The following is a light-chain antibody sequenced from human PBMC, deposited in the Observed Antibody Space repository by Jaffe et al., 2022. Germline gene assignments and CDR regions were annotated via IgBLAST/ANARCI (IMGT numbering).Light chain of an antibody. V-gene: IGKV1-39*01. CDR2: GAS. CDR3: QHSYRTPPT. CDR1: QAVSRS. Sequence: DIQMTQSPSSLSASVGDRVSITCRASQAVSRSLSWYQQQPGKAPKLLIYGASSLQSGVPSRFSGSGSGTDFTLTISNLQPEDFGTYYCQHSYRTPPTFGQGTRVEI. J-gene: IGKJ1*01.